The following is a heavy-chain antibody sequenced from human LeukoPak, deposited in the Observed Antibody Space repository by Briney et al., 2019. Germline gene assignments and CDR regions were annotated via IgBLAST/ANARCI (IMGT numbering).Heavy chain of an antibody. D-gene: IGHD2-15*01. CDR1: GFTVSSTY. Sequence: GGSLRLSCAASGFTVSSTYVSWVRQAPGKGLEWVSVIYKGGNTYYIDSVKGRFTISRDTSKLQMNSLRAEDTAVYYCASRHCSGGGCYFAGADPFDYWGQGTLVTVSS. CDR2: IYKGGNT. V-gene: IGHV3-53*01. J-gene: IGHJ4*02. CDR3: ASRHCSGGGCYFAGADPFDY.